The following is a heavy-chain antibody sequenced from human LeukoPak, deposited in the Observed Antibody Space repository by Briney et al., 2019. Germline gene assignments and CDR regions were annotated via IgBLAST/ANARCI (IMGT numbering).Heavy chain of an antibody. V-gene: IGHV3-30-3*01. CDR1: GFTFSSYA. D-gene: IGHD4-11*01. CDR3: ARDTLTVTTYYFDY. J-gene: IGHJ4*02. CDR2: ISYDGSNK. Sequence: GGSLRLSCAASGFTFSSYAMHWVRQAPGKGLEWVAVISYDGSNKYYADSVKGRFTISRDNSKTTLYLQMNSLRAEDTAVYYCARDTLTVTTYYFDYWGQGTLVTVSS.